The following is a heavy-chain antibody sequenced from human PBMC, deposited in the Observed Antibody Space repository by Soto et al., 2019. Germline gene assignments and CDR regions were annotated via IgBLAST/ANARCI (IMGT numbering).Heavy chain of an antibody. CDR3: ARVPWAHNGNEGDDAFDI. J-gene: IGHJ3*02. V-gene: IGHV1-69*02. D-gene: IGHD1-20*01. Sequence: QVQLVQSGAEVKKPGSSVKVSCKASGGTFSSYTISWVRQAPGQGLEWMGRIIPILGIANYAQKFQGSVTITADKATTTAYRELSSLRSEDTAVSYCARVPWAHNGNEGDDAFDIWGQGTMVTVSS. CDR2: IIPILGIA. CDR1: GGTFSSYT.